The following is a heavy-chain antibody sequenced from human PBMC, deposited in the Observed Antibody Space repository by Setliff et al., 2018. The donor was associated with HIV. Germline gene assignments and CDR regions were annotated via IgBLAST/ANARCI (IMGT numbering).Heavy chain of an antibody. CDR1: GYTFTSYA. V-gene: IGHV7-4-1*02. D-gene: IGHD1-26*01. Sequence: ASVKVSCKASGYTFTSYAMNWVRQAPGQGLEWMGWINTNTGNPTYAQGFTGRFIFSLDTSVSTAYMELSSPRSEDTAVYYCARDVWGSYSPSHYYGMDVWGQGTTVTVSS. J-gene: IGHJ6*02. CDR3: ARDVWGSYSPSHYYGMDV. CDR2: INTNTGNP.